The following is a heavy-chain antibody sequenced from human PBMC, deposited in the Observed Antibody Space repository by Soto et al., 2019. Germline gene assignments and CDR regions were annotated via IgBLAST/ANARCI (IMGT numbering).Heavy chain of an antibody. CDR3: AKTVTFDC. CDR2: ISGSGGST. D-gene: IGHD4-17*01. J-gene: IGHJ4*02. Sequence: EVQLLESGGGLVQPGGSLRLSCAASGFPFSTYAMTWVRQAPGKGLEWVSAISGSGGSTYYPDSVKGRFTISRDNSKNTLYLQMNSLRAEDTAVYYCAKTVTFDCGGQGTLVTVSS. CDR1: GFPFSTYA. V-gene: IGHV3-23*01.